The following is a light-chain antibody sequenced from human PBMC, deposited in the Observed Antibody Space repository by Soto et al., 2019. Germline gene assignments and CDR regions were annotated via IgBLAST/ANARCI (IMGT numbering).Light chain of an antibody. V-gene: IGKV3-20*01. CDR3: QQYGSSPQT. J-gene: IGKJ2*01. CDR1: QSVTSTY. Sequence: EIVLMQSPGILSLSPGERATLSCRASQSVTSTYLAWYQQKPGQAPRLLIYGASSRATAIPDRFSGSGSGTDFTLTISRLEPEDFAVYYCQQYGSSPQTFGQGTKLEIK. CDR2: GAS.